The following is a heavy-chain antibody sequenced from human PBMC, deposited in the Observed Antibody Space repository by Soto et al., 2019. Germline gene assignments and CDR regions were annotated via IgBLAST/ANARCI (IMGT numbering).Heavy chain of an antibody. CDR1: GGTFSSYT. J-gene: IGHJ6*03. V-gene: IGHV1-69*02. CDR2: IIPILGIA. Sequence: SVKVSCKASGGTFSSYTISWVRQAPGQGLEWIGRIIPILGIANYAQKFQGRVTITADKSTSTAYMELSNLRSEDTAVYYCASLYYDILTGYYADYYYMDVWG. D-gene: IGHD3-9*01. CDR3: ASLYYDILTGYYADYYYMDV.